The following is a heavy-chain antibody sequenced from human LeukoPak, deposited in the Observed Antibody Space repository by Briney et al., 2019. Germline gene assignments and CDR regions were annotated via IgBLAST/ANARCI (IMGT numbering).Heavy chain of an antibody. V-gene: IGHV3-9*01. CDR2: ITWNSRSL. CDR1: GFTFNDYA. J-gene: IGHJ3*02. CDR3: AKGVGVASLIVDALYI. Sequence: PGRSLRLSCEASGFTFNDYAMHWVRQVPGKGLEWVSGITWNSRSLLYADSVKGRFTISRDNAKNSLYLQMNSLRADDTALYYCAKGVGVASLIVDALYIWGQGTLVTLSS. D-gene: IGHD1-26*01.